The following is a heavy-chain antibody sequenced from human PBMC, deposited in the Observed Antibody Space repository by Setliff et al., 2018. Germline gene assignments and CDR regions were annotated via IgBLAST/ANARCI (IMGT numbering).Heavy chain of an antibody. CDR3: ARAGEAYGYGGAFDI. CDR1: GGTFSSYA. J-gene: IGHJ3*02. Sequence: SVKVSCKASGGTFSSYAISWVRQAPGQGLEWMGGIIPMFGTANYAQKFQGRVTITADESTSTAYMELSSLRSEDTAVYYCARAGEAYGYGGAFDIWGQGTMVTVSS. V-gene: IGHV1-69*13. D-gene: IGHD5-18*01. CDR2: IIPMFGTA.